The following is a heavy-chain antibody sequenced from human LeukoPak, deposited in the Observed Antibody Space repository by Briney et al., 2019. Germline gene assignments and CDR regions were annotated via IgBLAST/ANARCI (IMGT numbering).Heavy chain of an antibody. CDR3: ARDIVVVPAAIQGNWFDP. D-gene: IGHD2-2*02. CDR1: GFTFDDYA. Sequence: GGSLRLSCAASGFTFDDYAMHWVRQAPGKGLEWVSSISISSSYIYYADSVKGRFTISRDNAKNSLYLQMNSLRAEDTAVYYCARDIVVVPAAIQGNWFDPWGQGTLVTVSS. V-gene: IGHV3-21*01. J-gene: IGHJ5*02. CDR2: ISISSSYI.